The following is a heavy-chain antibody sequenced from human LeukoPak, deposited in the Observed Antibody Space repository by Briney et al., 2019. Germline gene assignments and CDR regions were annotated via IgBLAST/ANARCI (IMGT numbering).Heavy chain of an antibody. V-gene: IGHV1-18*01. D-gene: IGHD4-17*01. Sequence: ASVKVSCKASGYTFNSYGISWVRQAPGQGLEWMGWISTYNGNTNYAQRLTGRVTMTTDASTSTAYMELRSLRSDDTAVYYCARGLTTVTDYYYYYMDVWGKGTTVIISS. CDR3: ARGLTTVTDYYYYYMDV. J-gene: IGHJ6*03. CDR1: GYTFNSYG. CDR2: ISTYNGNT.